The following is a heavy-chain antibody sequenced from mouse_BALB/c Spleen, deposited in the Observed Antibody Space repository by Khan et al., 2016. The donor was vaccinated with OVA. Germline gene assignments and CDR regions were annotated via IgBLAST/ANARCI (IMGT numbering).Heavy chain of an antibody. CDR1: GFTFSSYG. Sequence: VQLKESGGGLVQPGGSRKLSCAASGFTFSSYGMHWVRQAPEKGLEWVAYISGDSSTIYYADTVKGRFTISRDNPKNTLFLQMTSLMSEDTARYYYATSYFYGYYFDYWGPGTTLTVSS. D-gene: IGHD1-1*01. CDR2: ISGDSSTI. J-gene: IGHJ2*01. CDR3: ATSYFYGYYFDY. V-gene: IGHV5-17*02.